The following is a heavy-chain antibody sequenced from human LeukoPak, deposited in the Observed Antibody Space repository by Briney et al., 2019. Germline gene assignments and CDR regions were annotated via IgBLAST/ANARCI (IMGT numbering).Heavy chain of an antibody. V-gene: IGHV1-69*13. J-gene: IGHJ4*02. CDR3: ARIAARPGPPPQSDY. CDR1: GGTFSSYA. CDR2: IIPIFGTA. D-gene: IGHD6-6*01. Sequence: ASVKVSCKASGGTFSSYAISWVRQAPGQGLEWMGGIIPIFGTANYAQKFQGRVTITADESTSTAYMELSSLRSEDTAVYYCARIAARPGPPPQSDYWGQGTLVTVSS.